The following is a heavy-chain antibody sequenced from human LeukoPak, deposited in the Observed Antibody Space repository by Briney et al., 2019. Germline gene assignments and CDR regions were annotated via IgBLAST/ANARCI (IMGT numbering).Heavy chain of an antibody. CDR3: ATDQGVATTTTNYYYYGMDV. V-gene: IGHV1-24*01. CDR2: FDPEDGET. J-gene: IGHJ6*04. CDR1: GYTLTELS. Sequence: ASVKVSCKVSGYTLTELSMHWVRQAPGKGLEWMGGFDPEDGETIYAQKFQGGVTMTEDTSTDTAYMELSSLRSEDTAVYYCATDQGVATTTTNYYYYGMDVWGKGTTVTVSS. D-gene: IGHD5-12*01.